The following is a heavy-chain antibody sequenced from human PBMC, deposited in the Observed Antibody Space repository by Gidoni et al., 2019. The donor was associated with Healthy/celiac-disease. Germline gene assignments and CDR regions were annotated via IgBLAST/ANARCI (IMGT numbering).Heavy chain of an antibody. CDR2: ISSSSSYI. CDR1: GFTFSSDS. D-gene: IGHD3-22*01. V-gene: IGHV3-21*01. J-gene: IGHJ3*01. CDR3: ASQKTITRIS. Sequence: DVLLVESVRGLVKPVWSLRLSCAASGFTFSSDSMNWVRQATGKGMEWVSSISSSSSYIYYADTVKGRFNISRDNAKNSLYMQMNSLRAEDTDVYYCASQKTITRISWGQGTMVTVSS.